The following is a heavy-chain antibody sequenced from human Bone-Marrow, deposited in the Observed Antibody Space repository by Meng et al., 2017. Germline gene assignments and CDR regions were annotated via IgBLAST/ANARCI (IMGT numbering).Heavy chain of an antibody. D-gene: IGHD1-26*01. J-gene: IGHJ4*02. V-gene: IGHV1-18*01. Sequence: ASVKVSCKASGYTFTSYGISWVRQAPGQGLEWMGWISAYNGNTNYAQKLQGRVTMATDTSTSTAYMELRSLRSDDTAVYYCARDSFVYGVRLLGGSYSDYWGQGTLVTVSS. CDR2: ISAYNGNT. CDR3: ARDSFVYGVRLLGGSYSDY. CDR1: GYTFTSYG.